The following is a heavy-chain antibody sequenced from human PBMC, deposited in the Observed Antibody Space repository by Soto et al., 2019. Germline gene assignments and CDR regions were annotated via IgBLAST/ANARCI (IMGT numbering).Heavy chain of an antibody. V-gene: IGHV3-48*02. CDR1: GFTFSLYP. CDR3: ARVGRGFCSSTRCYTDGFDL. D-gene: IGHD2-2*01. Sequence: QLVESGGGLVQPGGSLRLSCAASGFTFSLYPVNWVRQAPGKGLEWLSYISPSNSTIYYADSVKGRFTISRDNAKNSLDLQMNGLRDDDTAVYYCARVGRGFCSSTRCYTDGFDLWGQGTEVTVST. J-gene: IGHJ3*01. CDR2: ISPSNSTI.